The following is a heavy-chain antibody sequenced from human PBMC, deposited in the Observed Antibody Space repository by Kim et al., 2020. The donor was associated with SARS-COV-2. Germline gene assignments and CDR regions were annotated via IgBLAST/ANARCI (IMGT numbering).Heavy chain of an antibody. CDR3: ARRQFTSGWYYFDY. D-gene: IGHD6-19*01. V-gene: IGHV3-74*01. Sequence: ADCVEGRFTIARDNGKNTLYLQMNSVRAEDTAVYYCARRQFTSGWYYFDYWGQGTLVTVSS. J-gene: IGHJ4*02.